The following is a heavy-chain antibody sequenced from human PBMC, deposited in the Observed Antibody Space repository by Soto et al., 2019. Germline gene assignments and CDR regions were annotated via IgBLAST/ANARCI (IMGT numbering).Heavy chain of an antibody. D-gene: IGHD5-12*01. CDR2: INAGNGNT. J-gene: IGHJ4*02. Sequence: QVRLVQSGAEVKKPGASVKVSCRASGYTFTSYAMHWVRQAPGQRLEWMGWINAGNGNTKYSQKFQGRVTITRDTSASTAYMELSSLRSEDTAVYYCASSSVWLLNGPFDYWGQGTLVTVSS. CDR3: ASSSVWLLNGPFDY. CDR1: GYTFTSYA. V-gene: IGHV1-3*01.